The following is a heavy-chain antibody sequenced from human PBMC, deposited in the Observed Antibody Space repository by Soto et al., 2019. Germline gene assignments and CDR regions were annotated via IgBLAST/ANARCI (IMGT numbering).Heavy chain of an antibody. Sequence: QVQLVQSGAEVKKPGSSVKVSCKASGGTFSSYTISWVRQAPGQGLEWMGRIIPILGIANYAQKFQGRVTITADKSTSTAYMELSSMRSEDTAVYYCVRGDSSTTTLWWGQGTLVTVSS. V-gene: IGHV1-69*02. D-gene: IGHD2-2*01. J-gene: IGHJ4*02. CDR1: GGTFSSYT. CDR3: VRGDSSTTTLW. CDR2: IIPILGIA.